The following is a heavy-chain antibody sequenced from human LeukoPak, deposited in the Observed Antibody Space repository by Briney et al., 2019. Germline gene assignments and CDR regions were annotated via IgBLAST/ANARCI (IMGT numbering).Heavy chain of an antibody. CDR1: GFAFGVHA. J-gene: IGHJ4*02. D-gene: IGHD3-16*01. Sequence: PGGSLRLSCAASGFAFGVHAMTWVRQAPGEGPEWVATIGGPAETFYADSVKGRFTISRDNSRNTLYMQMNSLRAEDSALYYCAKDWTSHNGVYDCLDFWGQGTQVTVSS. V-gene: IGHV3-23*01. CDR2: IGGPAET. CDR3: AKDWTSHNGVYDCLDF.